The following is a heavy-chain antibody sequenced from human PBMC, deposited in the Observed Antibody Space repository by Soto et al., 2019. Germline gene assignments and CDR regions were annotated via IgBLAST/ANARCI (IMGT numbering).Heavy chain of an antibody. CDR1: GYTFTDYF. CDR3: AREDDRGRWLDP. J-gene: IGHJ5*02. V-gene: IGHV1-2*02. CDR2: INPNNGRT. D-gene: IGHD1-26*01. Sequence: QVHLVQSGAEVKKPGASVKVSCKASGYTFTDYFIHWVRQAPGQGLEWMGWINPNNGRTYYEQGFQGRVSLTRDTSINTAYMELNRLISDDTAVYYCAREDDRGRWLDPWGLGTLVTVSS.